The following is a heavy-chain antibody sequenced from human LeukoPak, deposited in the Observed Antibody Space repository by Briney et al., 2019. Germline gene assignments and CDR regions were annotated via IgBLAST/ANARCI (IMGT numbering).Heavy chain of an antibody. Sequence: PGGSLRLSCAASGFTFSSYSMNWVRQAPGQGLEWVSSISSSSTYTYYIDSLKGRFTISRDNAKNSLYLQMNSLRDEDTALYYCAKDRQHYDLLTGFDAFDIWGQGTMVTVSS. J-gene: IGHJ3*02. V-gene: IGHV3-21*04. CDR1: GFTFSSYS. D-gene: IGHD3-9*01. CDR2: ISSSSTYT. CDR3: AKDRQHYDLLTGFDAFDI.